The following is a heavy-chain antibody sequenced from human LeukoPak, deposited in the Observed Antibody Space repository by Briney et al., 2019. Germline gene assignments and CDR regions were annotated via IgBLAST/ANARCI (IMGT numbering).Heavy chain of an antibody. CDR1: GFTFSSYS. CDR2: ISSSSSYI. D-gene: IGHD3-16*02. Sequence: GGSLRLSCAASGFTFSSYSMNWVRQAPGKGLEWVSSISSSSSYIYYADSVKGRFTISRDNAKNSLYLQMNSLRAEDTAVYYCAREGYDYVWGSYPVGGTNWFDPWGQGTLVTVSS. V-gene: IGHV3-21*01. CDR3: AREGYDYVWGSYPVGGTNWFDP. J-gene: IGHJ5*02.